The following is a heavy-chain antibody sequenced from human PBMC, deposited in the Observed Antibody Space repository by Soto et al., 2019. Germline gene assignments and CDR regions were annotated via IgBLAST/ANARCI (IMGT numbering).Heavy chain of an antibody. CDR3: AKGYYDFWSGLVYYMDV. V-gene: IGHV3-30*18. J-gene: IGHJ6*03. D-gene: IGHD3-3*01. CDR2: ISYDGSNK. CDR1: GFTFSSYG. Sequence: LRLSCAASGFTFSSYGMHWVRQAPGKGLEWVAVISYDGSNKYYADSVKGRFTISRDNSKNTLYLQMNSLRAEDTAVYYCAKGYYDFWSGLVYYMDVWGKGTTVTV.